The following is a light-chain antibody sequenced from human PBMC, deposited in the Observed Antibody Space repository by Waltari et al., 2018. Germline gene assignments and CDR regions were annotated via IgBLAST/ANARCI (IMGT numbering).Light chain of an antibody. J-gene: IGLJ2*01. V-gene: IGLV8-61*01. CDR3: ALYMGSGISV. CDR1: SGSVSPSYY. CDR2: STN. Sequence: QTVVTQEPSFSVSPGGTVTLTCGLTSGSVSPSYYPSWYQQTPGQAPRTLIYSTNTRSSGVPDRFCGSILGNKAALTITGAQADDECGYYCALYMGSGISVLGGGTKLTVL.